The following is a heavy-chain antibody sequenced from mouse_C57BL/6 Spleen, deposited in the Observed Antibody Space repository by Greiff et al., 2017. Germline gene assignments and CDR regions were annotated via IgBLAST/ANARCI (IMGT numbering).Heavy chain of an antibody. CDR2: IWGGGST. V-gene: IGHV2-9*01. J-gene: IGHJ4*01. Sequence: VQLVESGPGLVAPSQSLSITCTVSGFSLTSYGVDWVRQPPGKGLEWLGVIWGGGSTNYNSAFMSRLSISKDNSKSHIFLKMNSLQTDDTAMYYGAKHKSSSHYAMDYWGQGTSVTVSS. CDR1: GFSLTSYG. D-gene: IGHD1-1*01. CDR3: AKHKSSSHYAMDY.